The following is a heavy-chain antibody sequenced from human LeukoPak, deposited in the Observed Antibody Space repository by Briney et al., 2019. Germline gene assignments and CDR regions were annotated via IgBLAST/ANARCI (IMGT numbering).Heavy chain of an antibody. Sequence: GASVKVSCRASGYTFTTYGINWVRQAPGQGLEWMGWIKTYNGDTNSAQNLQDRIIMTIDTSTGTAYMELRSLRSDDTAVYYCARDGGQQWLTNYYSYGMDVWGQGTTVTVSS. CDR1: GYTFTTYG. CDR2: IKTYNGDT. V-gene: IGHV1-18*01. J-gene: IGHJ6*02. D-gene: IGHD6-19*01. CDR3: ARDGGQQWLTNYYSYGMDV.